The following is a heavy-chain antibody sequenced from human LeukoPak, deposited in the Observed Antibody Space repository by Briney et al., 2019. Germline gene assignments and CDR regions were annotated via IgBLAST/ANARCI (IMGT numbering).Heavy chain of an antibody. V-gene: IGHV3-23*01. D-gene: IGHD2-8*01. J-gene: IGHJ4*02. CDR2: ISDTGATT. Sequence: HPGGSLRIFWASSGFTFSSYAMSWVRQAPGKGLEWVSTISDTGATTYDADSVKGRFTISRDNSRSTLYLQMNSLRAEDTALYYCAKDTSIGRYCTNGACSPFDYWGQGTLVTVSS. CDR3: AKDTSIGRYCTNGACSPFDY. CDR1: GFTFSSYA.